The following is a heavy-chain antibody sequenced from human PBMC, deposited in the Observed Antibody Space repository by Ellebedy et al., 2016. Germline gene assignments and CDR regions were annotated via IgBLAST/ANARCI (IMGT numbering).Heavy chain of an antibody. Sequence: GGSLRLXCAASGFTFSSYWMSWVRQAPGKGLEWVSAISGSGGSTYYADSVKGRFTISRDNSKNTLYLQMNSLRAEDTAVYYCARGYDSSGYNYFDYWGQGTLVTVSS. D-gene: IGHD3-22*01. CDR3: ARGYDSSGYNYFDY. CDR2: ISGSGGST. CDR1: GFTFSSYW. V-gene: IGHV3-23*01. J-gene: IGHJ4*02.